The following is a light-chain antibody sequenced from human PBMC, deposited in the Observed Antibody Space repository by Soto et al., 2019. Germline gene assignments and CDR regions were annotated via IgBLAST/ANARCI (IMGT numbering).Light chain of an antibody. Sequence: EIVLTQSPGTLSLSPLGLGALSFMASQSISAYLAWYQQKPGQASRLLIYDAPNRATGIPPRFSGSGSGTYFTLTISNLQPEDFATYYCQQGNSFPLTFGGGTKVDI. CDR2: DAP. J-gene: IGKJ4*01. V-gene: IGKV3-11*01. CDR3: QQGNSFPLT. CDR1: QSISAY.